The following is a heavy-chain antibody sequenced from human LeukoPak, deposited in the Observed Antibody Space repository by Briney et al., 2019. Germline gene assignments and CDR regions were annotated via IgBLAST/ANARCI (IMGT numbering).Heavy chain of an antibody. J-gene: IGHJ4*02. CDR1: GSTFSSHG. CDR3: ARRWGTMRVFDY. Sequence: GGSLRLSCAASGSTFSSHGMHWVRQAPGKGLEWVAVIWYDGSKKYYVDSVKGRFTISRDNSKNTLYLQMNSLRAEDTAVYYCARRWGTMRVFDYWGQGTQVTVSS. CDR2: IWYDGSKK. D-gene: IGHD3-16*01. V-gene: IGHV3-33*01.